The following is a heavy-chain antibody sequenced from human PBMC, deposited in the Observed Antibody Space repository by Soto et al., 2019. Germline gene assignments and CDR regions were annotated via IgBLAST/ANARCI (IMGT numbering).Heavy chain of an antibody. CDR2: LIPILGIA. J-gene: IGHJ6*02. CDR1: GGTFSSYT. V-gene: IGHV1-69*02. D-gene: IGHD3-10*01. Sequence: QVQLVQSGAEVKKPGSSVKVSCKASGGTFSSYTISWVRQAPGQGLEWMGRLIPILGIANYAQKLQGRVTITADKSTSTANMKLSSLRSEDTAVYYCASGRMVRRVIYYYYGMDVWGQGTTVTVSS. CDR3: ASGRMVRRVIYYYYGMDV.